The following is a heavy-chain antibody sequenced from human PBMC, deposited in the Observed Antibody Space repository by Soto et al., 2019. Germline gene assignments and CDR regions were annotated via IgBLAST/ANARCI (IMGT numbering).Heavy chain of an antibody. D-gene: IGHD2-2*01. CDR2: IRLYSDGT. CDR1: GYTFSNDG. J-gene: IGHJ5*02. CDR3: ARVVPGAEAWFGP. V-gene: IGHV1-18*01. Sequence: QVQLVQSGGEVKRPGASVKVSCKTSGYTFSNDGIPWVRQAPGQALEWLGWIRLYSDGTNYAQKFQGRVYMTTDTSTTTAYMELRRMTSDDTAVYYCARVVPGAEAWFGPWGQGTLVTVSS.